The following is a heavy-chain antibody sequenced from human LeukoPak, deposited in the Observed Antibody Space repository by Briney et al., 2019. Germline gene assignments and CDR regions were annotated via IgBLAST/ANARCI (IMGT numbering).Heavy chain of an antibody. V-gene: IGHV3-23*01. CDR2: ISSSGDST. CDR3: AKAGYGDYVGWFDP. Sequence: PGGSLRLSCAASGFTFSSYAMSWVRQAPGKGLFWVSAISSSGDSTYSADSVKGRFTISRDNPKNTLHLQMNSLRAEDTAVYYCAKAGYGDYVGWFDPWGQGTLVTVSS. CDR1: GFTFSSYA. D-gene: IGHD5-12*01. J-gene: IGHJ5*02.